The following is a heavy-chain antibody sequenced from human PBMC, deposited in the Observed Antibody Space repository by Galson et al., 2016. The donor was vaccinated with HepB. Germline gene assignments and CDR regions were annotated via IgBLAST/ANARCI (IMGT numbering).Heavy chain of an antibody. V-gene: IGHV4-59*01. CDR3: ARSLRYYDSPFQL. CDR1: GGSISNYY. CDR2: VYYSGTT. Sequence: TLSLTCTVFGGSISNYYWSWIRQPPGKGLEWIGYVYYSGTTTYNPSLKTRVTISIDTSRNQFSLRLTSVSGADTAVYYCARSLRYYDSPFQLWGQGTLVIVSS. J-gene: IGHJ1*01. D-gene: IGHD3-16*01.